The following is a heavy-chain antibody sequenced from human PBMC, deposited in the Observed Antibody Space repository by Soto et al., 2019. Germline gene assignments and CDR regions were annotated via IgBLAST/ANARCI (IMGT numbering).Heavy chain of an antibody. V-gene: IGHV3-30-3*01. CDR3: ARDQAAAGTGSFDY. J-gene: IGHJ4*02. CDR1: GFTFSSYA. CDR2: ISYDGSNK. D-gene: IGHD6-13*01. Sequence: QVQLVESGGGVVQPGRSLRLSCAASGFTFSSYAMHWVRQAPGKGLEWVAVISYDGSNKYYADSVKGRFTISRDNXXNTLYLQMNSLRAEDTAVYYCARDQAAAGTGSFDYWGQGTLVTVSS.